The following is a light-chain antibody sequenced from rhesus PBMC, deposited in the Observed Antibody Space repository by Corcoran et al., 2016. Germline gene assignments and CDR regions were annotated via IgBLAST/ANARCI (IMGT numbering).Light chain of an antibody. V-gene: IGKV1-69*01. CDR3: QQHDNSPLT. Sequence: DIQMTQSPSSLSASVGDRVTITCRASQGISNWLVWYQQKPGKAPKLMNYRASNLETGVPSRFSGSGSGTDFTLTISSLQPEDIATYYCQQHDNSPLTFGGGTKVEIK. J-gene: IGKJ4*01. CDR1: QGISNW. CDR2: RAS.